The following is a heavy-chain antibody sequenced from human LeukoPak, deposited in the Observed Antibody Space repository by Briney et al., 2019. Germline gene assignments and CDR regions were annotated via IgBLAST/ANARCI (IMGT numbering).Heavy chain of an antibody. J-gene: IGHJ4*02. D-gene: IGHD1-26*01. CDR2: MNPNSGNT. CDR1: GYIFTSDD. CDR3: ARGRGYRVNGDY. V-gene: IGHV1-8*01. Sequence: GASVNVSCKASGYIFTSDDINWVRQATGQGLEWMGWMNPNSGNTGYAQKFQGRVTMTRNTSISTAYMELSSLRSEDTAVYYCARGRGYRVNGDYWGQGTLVTVSS.